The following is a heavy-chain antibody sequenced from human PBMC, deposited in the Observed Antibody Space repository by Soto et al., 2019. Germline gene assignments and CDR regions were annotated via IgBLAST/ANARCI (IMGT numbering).Heavy chain of an antibody. CDR3: ARDGNSSSSYYYYYGMDV. J-gene: IGHJ6*02. CDR2: IIPIFGTA. D-gene: IGHD6-6*01. Sequence: SVKVSCKASGGTFSSYAISWVRQAPGQGLEWMGGIIPIFGTANYAQKFQGRVTITADESTSTAYMELSSLRSEDTAVYYCARDGNSSSSYYYYYGMDVWGQGTTVTVSS. CDR1: GGTFSSYA. V-gene: IGHV1-69*13.